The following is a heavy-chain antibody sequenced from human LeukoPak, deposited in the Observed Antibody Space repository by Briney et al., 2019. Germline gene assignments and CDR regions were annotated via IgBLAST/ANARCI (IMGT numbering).Heavy chain of an antibody. J-gene: IGHJ4*02. CDR1: GESTRSYY. V-gene: IGHV4-59*01. D-gene: IGHD5-12*01. Sequence: PSETLSLTCSVSGESTRSYYWSWIRQPPGKGLEWIGYIYYSGSTNYNPSLKSRVTISVDTSKNQFSPRLSSVTAADTAVYYCARYSGYDYGVYYWGQGTLVTVSS. CDR2: IYYSGST. CDR3: ARYSGYDYGVYY.